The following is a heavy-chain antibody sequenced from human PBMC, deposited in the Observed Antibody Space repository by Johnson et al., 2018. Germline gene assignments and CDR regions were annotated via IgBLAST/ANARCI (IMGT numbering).Heavy chain of an antibody. V-gene: IGHV3-30*18. Sequence: QVQLVQSGGGVVQPGRSLRLSCAASGFIFSSYGMYWVRQAPDKRLEWVASTSFDGRNNYYADSVKGRFTISRDNSTDTHYLKMNSLRTEDTAVYYCAKYTNYYYYMDVWGKGTTVTVSS. CDR2: TSFDGRNN. D-gene: IGHD1-14*01. CDR3: AKYTNYYYYMDV. J-gene: IGHJ6*03. CDR1: GFIFSSYG.